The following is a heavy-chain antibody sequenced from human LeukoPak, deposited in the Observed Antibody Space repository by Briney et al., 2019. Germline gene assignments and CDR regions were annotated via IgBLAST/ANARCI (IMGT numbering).Heavy chain of an antibody. CDR2: IYYSGST. CDR1: GGSISSYY. J-gene: IGHJ5*02. D-gene: IGHD4-17*01. V-gene: IGHV4-59*01. Sequence: SETLSLTCTVSGGSISSYYWSWIRQPPGNGLEWIGYIYYSGSTNYNPSLKSRVTISVDTSKSHFSLKLSSVTAADTAVYYCARVVGDYGDWGWFDPWGQGTLVTVSS. CDR3: ARVVGDYGDWGWFDP.